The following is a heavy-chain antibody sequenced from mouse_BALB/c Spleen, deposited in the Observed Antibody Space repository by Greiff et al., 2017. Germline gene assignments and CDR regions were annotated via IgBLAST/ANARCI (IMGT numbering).Heavy chain of an antibody. V-gene: IGHV14-1*02. CDR2: IDPENGNT. D-gene: IGHD2-14*01. Sequence: VQLQQSGAELVRPGALVKLSCKASGFNIKDYYMHWVKQRPEQGLEWIGWIDPENGNTIYDPKFQGKASITADTSSNTAYLQLSSLTSEDTAVYYCAGYRYDGFAYWGQGTLVTVSA. J-gene: IGHJ3*01. CDR3: AGYRYDGFAY. CDR1: GFNIKDYY.